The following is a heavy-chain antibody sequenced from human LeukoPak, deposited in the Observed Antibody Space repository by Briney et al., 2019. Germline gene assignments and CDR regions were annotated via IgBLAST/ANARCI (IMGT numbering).Heavy chain of an antibody. CDR2: ISSSGSTI. D-gene: IGHD1-14*01. CDR1: GFTFSNYA. CDR3: ARSPAGANYYLDV. Sequence: GGSLRLSCAASGFTFSNYAMTWVRQAPGKGLEWVSYISSSGSTIYYADSVKGRFTISRDNAKNSLSLQMNSLRAEDTAVYYCARSPAGANYYLDVWGKGTTVTISS. V-gene: IGHV3-48*03. J-gene: IGHJ6*03.